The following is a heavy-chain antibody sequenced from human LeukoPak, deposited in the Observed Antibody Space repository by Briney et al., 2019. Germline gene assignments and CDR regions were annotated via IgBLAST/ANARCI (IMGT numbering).Heavy chain of an antibody. Sequence: PGGSLRLSCAASGFTFSHYGIHWVRQAPGKGLEWVALMSYDGRYKYYADSVKGRFTISRDNSKDTLFLQMNSLRPEDTAVYYCAKDGYSSTWYLKETAYYDFWGQGTLVTVS. V-gene: IGHV3-30*18. CDR3: AKDGYSSTWYLKETAYYDF. CDR2: MSYDGRYK. J-gene: IGHJ4*02. D-gene: IGHD6-13*01. CDR1: GFTFSHYG.